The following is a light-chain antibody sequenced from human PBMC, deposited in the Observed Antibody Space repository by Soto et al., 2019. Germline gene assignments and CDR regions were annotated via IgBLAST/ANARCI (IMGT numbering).Light chain of an antibody. CDR1: SSNIGAGYD. CDR2: RNS. CDR3: QSYDSSLSGSV. J-gene: IGLJ3*02. V-gene: IGLV1-40*01. Sequence: QSVLTQPPSVSGAPGQRVTNSCTGSSSNIGAGYDVHWYQQLPGTAPKLLIYRNSNRPSGVPDRLSGSKSGTSASLAITGLQAEDEADYYCQSYDSSLSGSVFGGGTKLTVL.